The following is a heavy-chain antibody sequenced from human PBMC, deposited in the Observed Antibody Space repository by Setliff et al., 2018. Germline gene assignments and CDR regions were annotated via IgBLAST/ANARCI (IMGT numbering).Heavy chain of an antibody. CDR2: ISGSGGRT. D-gene: IGHD6-25*01. CDR3: VPGRGS. V-gene: IGHV3-23*01. Sequence: GGSLRLSCEGSGFSFNNYAISWVRQLPGKRPEWVSFISGSGGRTYYADSVKGRFTISRDNSNNTLYLHMNNLRADDTAVFYCVPGRGSWGQGALVTVSS. CDR1: GFSFNNYA. J-gene: IGHJ5*02.